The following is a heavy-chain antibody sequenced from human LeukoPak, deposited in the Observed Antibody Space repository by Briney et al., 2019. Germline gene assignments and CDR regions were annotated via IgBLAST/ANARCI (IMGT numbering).Heavy chain of an antibody. CDR3: ARHSRITIFGVVIISAFDI. Sequence: GESLKISCKGSGYSFTSYWIGWVRQMPGKGLEWMGIIYPGDSDTRYSPSFQGQVTISADKSISTAYLQWSSLKASDTAMYYCARHSRITIFGVVIISAFDIWGQGSMVTVSS. CDR2: IYPGDSDT. V-gene: IGHV5-51*01. CDR1: GYSFTSYW. J-gene: IGHJ3*02. D-gene: IGHD3-3*01.